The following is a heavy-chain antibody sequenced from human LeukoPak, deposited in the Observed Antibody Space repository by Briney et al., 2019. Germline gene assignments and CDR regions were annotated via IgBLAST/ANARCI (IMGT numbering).Heavy chain of an antibody. D-gene: IGHD2-2*01. J-gene: IGHJ4*02. V-gene: IGHV3-23*01. CDR3: ARVGCSSTSCPTTY. Sequence: GGSLRLSCAASGFTFSSYAMSWVRQAPGKGLEWVSAISGSGGSTYYADSVKGRFTISRDNSKNTLYLQMNSLRVEDTAVYYCARVGCSSTSCPTTYWGQGTLVTVSS. CDR1: GFTFSSYA. CDR2: ISGSGGST.